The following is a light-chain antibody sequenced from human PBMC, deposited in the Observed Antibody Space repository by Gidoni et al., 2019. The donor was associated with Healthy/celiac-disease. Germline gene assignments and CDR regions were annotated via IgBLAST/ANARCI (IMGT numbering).Light chain of an antibody. V-gene: IGKV3-11*01. CDR3: QQRSNWLFT. Sequence: IVLTQSPATLSLSPGERATLSCSASQSVSSYLAWYQQKPGQAPRLLIYDASHRATGIPARFSGSGSGTDFTLTISSLEPEDFAVYYCQQRSNWLFTFGGGTKVEIK. CDR2: DAS. CDR1: QSVSSY. J-gene: IGKJ4*01.